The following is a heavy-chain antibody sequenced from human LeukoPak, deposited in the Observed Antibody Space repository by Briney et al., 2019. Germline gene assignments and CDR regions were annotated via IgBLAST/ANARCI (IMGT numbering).Heavy chain of an antibody. D-gene: IGHD3-10*01. CDR1: GYTLTELS. CDR2: FEPEDGET. CDR3: ATDSEVRGSFDY. J-gene: IGHJ4*02. Sequence: ASVKVSCKVSGYTLTELSMHWVRQAPGKGLEWMGGFEPEDGETIYAQKFQGRVTTTEDTSTDTAYMELSSLRSEDTAVYYCATDSEVRGSFDYWGQGTLVTVSS. V-gene: IGHV1-24*01.